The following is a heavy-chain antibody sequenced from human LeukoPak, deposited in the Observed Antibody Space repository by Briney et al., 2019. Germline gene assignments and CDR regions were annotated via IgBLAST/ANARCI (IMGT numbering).Heavy chain of an antibody. J-gene: IGHJ5*02. CDR3: ASSSITIFGVVIIDPNWFDP. CDR2: IIPILGIA. Sequence: SVKVSCKASGGTFSSCAISWVRQAPGQGLEWMGRIIPILGIANYAQKFQGRVTITADKSTSTAYMELSSLRSEDTAVYYCASSSITIFGVVIIDPNWFDPWGQGTLVTVSS. V-gene: IGHV1-69*04. D-gene: IGHD3-3*01. CDR1: GGTFSSCA.